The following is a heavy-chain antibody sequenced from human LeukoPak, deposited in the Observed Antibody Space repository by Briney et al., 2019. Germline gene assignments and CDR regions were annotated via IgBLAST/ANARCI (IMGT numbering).Heavy chain of an antibody. CDR3: ARALYDSSGYYFDY. D-gene: IGHD3-22*01. J-gene: IGHJ4*02. V-gene: IGHV3-21*01. CDR1: GFTFSAYS. Sequence: SGGSLRLSCATSGFTFSAYSMNWVRQAPGKGLEWVSSISGSSIYINYADSVKGRFTISSDNAKNSLYLQMNSLRAEDTAVYYCARALYDSSGYYFDYWGQGTLVTVSS. CDR2: ISGSSIYI.